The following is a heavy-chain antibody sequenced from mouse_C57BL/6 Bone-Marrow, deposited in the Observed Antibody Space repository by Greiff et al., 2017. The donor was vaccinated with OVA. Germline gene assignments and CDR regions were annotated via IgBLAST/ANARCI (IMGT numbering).Heavy chain of an antibody. V-gene: IGHV5-6*01. CDR2: ISSGGSST. CDR1: GFTFSSYG. D-gene: IGHD1-1*01. Sequence: VQLKQSGGDLVKPGGSLKLSCAASGFTFSSYGMSWVRQTPDKRLEWVATISSGGSSTYYPDSVKGRFTISRDNAKNTLYLQMSSLKSEDTAMYYCARHGDYGSFFDYWGQGTTLTVSS. J-gene: IGHJ2*01. CDR3: ARHGDYGSFFDY.